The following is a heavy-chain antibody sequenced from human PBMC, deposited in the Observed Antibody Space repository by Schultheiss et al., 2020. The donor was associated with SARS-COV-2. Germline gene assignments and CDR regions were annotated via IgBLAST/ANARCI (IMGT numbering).Heavy chain of an antibody. CDR3: AKGYSRNFDY. CDR2: ISYDGSNK. V-gene: IGHV3-30-3*01. Sequence: GGSLRLSCSASGFTFSSYAMHWVRQAPGKGLEWVAVISYDGSNKYYADSVKGRFTISRDNSKNTLYLQMNSLRAEDTAVYYCAKGYSRNFDYWGQGTLVTVSS. CDR1: GFTFSSYA. J-gene: IGHJ4*02. D-gene: IGHD6-13*01.